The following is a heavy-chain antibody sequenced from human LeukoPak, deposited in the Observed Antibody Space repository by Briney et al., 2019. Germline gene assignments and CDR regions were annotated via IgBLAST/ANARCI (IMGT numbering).Heavy chain of an antibody. V-gene: IGHV3-53*01. CDR1: GFTVSSNY. CDR3: ATRRGDGPDWYFDL. J-gene: IGHJ2*01. D-gene: IGHD3-16*01. Sequence: GGSLRLSCAASGFTVSSNYMSWVRQAPGKGLEWVSVIYSGGSTYYADSVKGRFTISRDNSKNTLYLQMNSLRAEDTAVYYCATRRGDGPDWYFDLWGRGTLVIVSS. CDR2: IYSGGST.